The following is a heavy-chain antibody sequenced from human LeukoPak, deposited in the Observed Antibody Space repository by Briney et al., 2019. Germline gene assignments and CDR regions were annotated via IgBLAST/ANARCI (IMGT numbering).Heavy chain of an antibody. D-gene: IGHD3-22*01. CDR1: GYSFTSYW. V-gene: IGHV5-51*01. CDR3: ARQPTKYNDSSGYYPD. CDR2: IYPGDSDT. J-gene: IGHJ4*02. Sequence: GESLKISCKGSGYSFTSYWIGWVRQMPGKGLEWMGIIYPGDSDTRYSPSFQGQVTISADKSISTAYLQWSSLKASDTAMYYCARQPTKYNDSSGYYPDWGQGTLVTVSS.